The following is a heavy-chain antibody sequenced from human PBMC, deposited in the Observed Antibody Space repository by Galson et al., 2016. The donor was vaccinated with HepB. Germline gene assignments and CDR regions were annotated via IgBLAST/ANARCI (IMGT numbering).Heavy chain of an antibody. CDR2: ISPDDGFT. V-gene: IGHV1-46*01. CDR3: ARELGGSYYFDY. J-gene: IGHJ4*02. Sequence: SVKVSCKASGYIFTSYLTHWVRQAPGQGAEWMGRISPDDGFTTSAQSFQGRLTISRDTSTSTVYMELGSLRSEDTAVYYCARELGGSYYFDYWGQGTLVTVSS. D-gene: IGHD1-26*01. CDR1: GYIFTSYL.